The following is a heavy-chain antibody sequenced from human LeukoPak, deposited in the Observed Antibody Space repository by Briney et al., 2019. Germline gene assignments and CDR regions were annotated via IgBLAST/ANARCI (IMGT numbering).Heavy chain of an antibody. V-gene: IGHV1-69*13. CDR2: IIRISATA. Sequence: SVKVSCKASGGTFSSYAINWVRQAPGQGLEWMGGIIRISATANYAQKFQGRVTITADESTSTAYMELSSLRSEDTAVYYCAKKRDSSGYCYFDYWGQGTLVTVSS. D-gene: IGHD3-22*01. CDR3: AKKRDSSGYCYFDY. CDR1: GGTFSSYA. J-gene: IGHJ4*02.